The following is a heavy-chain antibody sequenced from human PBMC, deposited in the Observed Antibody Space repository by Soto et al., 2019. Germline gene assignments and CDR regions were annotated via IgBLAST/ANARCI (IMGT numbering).Heavy chain of an antibody. Sequence: GGSLRLSCAASGFTFSSYDMHWVRQATGKGLEWVSAIGTAGDTYYPGSVKGRFTISRENAKNSLYLQMNSLRAGDTAVYYCARARTLLWFGELNVWGKGTTVTVSS. CDR3: ARARTLLWFGELNV. CDR1: GFTFSSYD. J-gene: IGHJ6*04. CDR2: IGTAGDT. V-gene: IGHV3-13*01. D-gene: IGHD3-10*01.